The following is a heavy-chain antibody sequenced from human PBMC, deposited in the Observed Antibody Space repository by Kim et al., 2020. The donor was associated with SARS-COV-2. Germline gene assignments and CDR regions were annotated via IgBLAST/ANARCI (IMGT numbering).Heavy chain of an antibody. CDR3: ARGRGVDY. J-gene: IGHJ4*02. D-gene: IGHD3-10*01. CDR2: SGST. V-gene: IGHV4-34*01. Sequence: SGSTNNNPSLKSRVTISVDTSKNKFSLKLGSVTAADTAVYYCARGRGVDYWGQGTLVTVSS.